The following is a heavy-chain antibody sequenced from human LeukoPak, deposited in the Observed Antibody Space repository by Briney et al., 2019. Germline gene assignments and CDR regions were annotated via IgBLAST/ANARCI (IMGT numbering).Heavy chain of an antibody. V-gene: IGHV1-18*01. D-gene: IGHD3-10*01. CDR1: GYTFSSYG. CDR2: ISVINNANT. CDR3: AAPGIRGLVPHY. J-gene: IGHJ4*02. Sequence: ASVKVSCKASGYTFSSYGINWVRQAPGQGLEWMGWISVINNANTRYAQNFQGRLTMTIDTSTTTAYMELSSLRSEDTAVYYCAAPGIRGLVPHYWGQGTLVTVSS.